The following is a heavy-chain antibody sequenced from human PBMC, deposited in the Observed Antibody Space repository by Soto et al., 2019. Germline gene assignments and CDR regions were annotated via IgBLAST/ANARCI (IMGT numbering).Heavy chain of an antibody. CDR3: ARHHPTLSGSYPLYYFDY. Sequence: QLQLQESGPGLVKPSETLSLTCTVSGGSISSSSYYWGWIRQPPGKGLEWIGSIYYSGSTYYNPSLKSRVTISVDTSKNQFSLKLSSVTAADTAVYYCARHHPTLSGSYPLYYFDYWGQGTLVTVSS. J-gene: IGHJ4*02. V-gene: IGHV4-39*01. D-gene: IGHD1-26*01. CDR1: GGSISSSSYY. CDR2: IYYSGST.